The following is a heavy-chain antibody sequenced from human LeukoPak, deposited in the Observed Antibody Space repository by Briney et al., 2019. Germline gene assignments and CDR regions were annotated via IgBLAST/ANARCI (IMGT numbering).Heavy chain of an antibody. J-gene: IGHJ4*02. CDR2: ISSSSYI. D-gene: IGHD4-17*01. V-gene: IGHV3-69-1*01. Sequence: GGSLRLSCAASGFTFSDHYMDWVRQAPGKGLEWVSSISSSSYIYYADSVKGRFTISRDNAKNSLYLQMNSLRAEDTAVYYCGVTTVYALDYWGQGTLVTVSS. CDR3: GVTTVYALDY. CDR1: GFTFSDHY.